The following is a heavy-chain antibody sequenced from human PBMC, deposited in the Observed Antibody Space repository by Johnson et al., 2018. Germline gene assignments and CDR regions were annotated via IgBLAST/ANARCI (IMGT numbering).Heavy chain of an antibody. CDR1: GFIFSSYG. J-gene: IGHJ3*02. Sequence: QVQLQESGGGVVQPGRSXRLSCAASGFIFSSYGMHWVRQAPGKGLEWVALISYDGSDKYYTDSVRGRFTISRDNSKNTLYLEMKSLRVEDTAVYYCAREGYSSGRAGIFDIWGQGTMVTVSS. V-gene: IGHV3-30*03. CDR2: ISYDGSDK. CDR3: AREGYSSGRAGIFDI. D-gene: IGHD6-19*01.